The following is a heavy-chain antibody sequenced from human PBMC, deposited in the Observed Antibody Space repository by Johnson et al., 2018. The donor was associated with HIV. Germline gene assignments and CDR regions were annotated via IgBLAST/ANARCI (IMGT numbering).Heavy chain of an antibody. CDR1: GFTFSSYA. J-gene: IGHJ3*01. CDR2: ISYDGSNK. CDR3: ASVNSGAFNF. D-gene: IGHD3-10*01. Sequence: QVQLVESGGGVVQPGRSTRLSCAASGFTFSSYAMHWVRQAPGKGLEWVAVISYDGSNKYYADSVRGRFTISRDNSKNTLYLQMNSLRAEDTAVYYCASVNSGAFNFWGQGTMVTVSS. V-gene: IGHV3-30*14.